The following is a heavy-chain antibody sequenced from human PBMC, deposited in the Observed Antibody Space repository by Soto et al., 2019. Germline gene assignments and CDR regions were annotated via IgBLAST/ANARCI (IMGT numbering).Heavy chain of an antibody. CDR2: INSDGSST. V-gene: IGHV3-74*01. D-gene: IGHD5-12*01. CDR3: AGVGVSQEKWRHFDF. Sequence: GGSLRLSCAASGFTLSSYWMHWVRQAPGKGLVWVSRINSDGSSTSYADSVKGRFTISRDNAKNTLYLQMNSLRVDDTAVYYCAGVGVSQEKWRHFDFWGQGTPVTVSS. J-gene: IGHJ4*02. CDR1: GFTLSSYW.